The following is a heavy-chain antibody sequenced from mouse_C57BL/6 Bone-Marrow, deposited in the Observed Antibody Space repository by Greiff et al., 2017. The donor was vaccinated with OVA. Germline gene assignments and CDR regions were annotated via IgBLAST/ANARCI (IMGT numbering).Heavy chain of an antibody. CDR3: TTGKYDGYSAWFAY. V-gene: IGHV14-4*01. J-gene: IGHJ3*01. Sequence: DVKLQESGAELVRPGASVKLSCTASGFNIKDDYMHWVKQRPEQGLEWIGWIDPENGDTEYASKFQGKATITADTSSNTAYLQLSSLTSEDTAVYYCTTGKYDGYSAWFAYWGQGTLVTVSA. CDR1: GFNIKDDY. CDR2: IDPENGDT. D-gene: IGHD2-3*01.